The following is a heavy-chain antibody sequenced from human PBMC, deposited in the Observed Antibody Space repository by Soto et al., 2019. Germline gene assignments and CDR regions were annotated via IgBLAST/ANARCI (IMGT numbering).Heavy chain of an antibody. J-gene: IGHJ6*03. V-gene: IGHV1-8*01. CDR1: GDSFTSYD. CDR2: MNPNSGNT. CDR3: AGVHYYYYYMDV. Sequence: GASVKVCCKASGDSFTSYDINWVRHATGQGLEWMGWMNPNSGNTGYAQKFQGRVTMTRNTSISTAYMELSSLRSEDTAVYYCAGVHYYYYYMDVWGKGTTVTVSS. D-gene: IGHD1-1*01.